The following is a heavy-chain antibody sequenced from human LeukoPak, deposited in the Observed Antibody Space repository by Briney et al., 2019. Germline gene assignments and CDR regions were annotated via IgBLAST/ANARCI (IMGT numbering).Heavy chain of an antibody. D-gene: IGHD1-26*01. J-gene: IGHJ4*02. CDR1: GFTFNDYA. V-gene: IGHV3-9*01. CDR3: AKGKWYSGTYHFDY. CDR2: ISWNSDTI. Sequence: GGSLRLSCAASGFTFNDYAMHWVRQAPGKGLEWVSGISWNSDTIGYADSVKGRFTISRDNAKNSLYLQMDSLRAEDTALYYGAKGKWYSGTYHFDYWGQGTLVTVSS.